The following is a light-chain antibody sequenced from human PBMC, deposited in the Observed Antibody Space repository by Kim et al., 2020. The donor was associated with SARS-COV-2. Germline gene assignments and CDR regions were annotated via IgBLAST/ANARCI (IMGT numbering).Light chain of an antibody. CDR3: QVWDSSSDHVV. J-gene: IGLJ2*01. Sequence: APGKTARITCGGNNIGSKSVHWYQKKPGKAPVLVIYYDSDRPSGIPERFSGSNSGNTATLTISRVEAGDEADYYCQVWDSSSDHVVFGGGTQLTVL. CDR1: NIGSKS. CDR2: YDS. V-gene: IGLV3-21*04.